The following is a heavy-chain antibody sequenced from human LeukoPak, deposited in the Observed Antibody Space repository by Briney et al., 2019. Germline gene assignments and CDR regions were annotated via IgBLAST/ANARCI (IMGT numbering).Heavy chain of an antibody. D-gene: IGHD4-17*01. CDR3: ARVLRAQNWFDP. V-gene: IGHV4-34*01. CDR1: GGSFSGYY. CDR2: INHSGST. J-gene: IGHJ5*02. Sequence: SETLSLTCAVYGGSFSGYYWSWIRQPPGKGLEWIGEINHSGSTNYNPSLKSRVTISVDTSKNQFSLKLSSVTAADTAVYYCARVLRAQNWFDPWGQGTLVTVSS.